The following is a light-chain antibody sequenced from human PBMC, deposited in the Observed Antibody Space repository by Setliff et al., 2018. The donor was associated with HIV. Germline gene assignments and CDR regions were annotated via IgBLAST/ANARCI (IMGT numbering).Light chain of an antibody. CDR2: DVS. V-gene: IGLV2-11*01. CDR1: SSDVGDFQS. Sequence: QSVLTQPASVSGSPGQSIAISCTGISSDVGDFQSVSWYQQHPGKAPKLMIYDVSKRPSGVPDRFSGSKSGNTASLTISGLQAEDEADYYCCSYAGSYTYVFGTGTKVTVL. CDR3: CSYAGSYTYV. J-gene: IGLJ1*01.